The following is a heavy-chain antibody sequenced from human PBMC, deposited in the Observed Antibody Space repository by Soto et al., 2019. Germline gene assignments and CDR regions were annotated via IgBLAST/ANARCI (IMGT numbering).Heavy chain of an antibody. CDR3: TRAHYDSSGYAFDI. CDR1: GYTLSNYA. D-gene: IGHD3-22*01. Sequence: QVQLVQSGAEVKKPGASVKVSCRASGYTLSNYAMHWVRQAPGQWLEWMGWINAGKGSTKYSQKFQGRVTITRDTSASTAYMELSSLRSDDTAVYYCTRAHYDSSGYAFDIWGQGTLVTVSS. V-gene: IGHV1-3*01. J-gene: IGHJ3*02. CDR2: INAGKGST.